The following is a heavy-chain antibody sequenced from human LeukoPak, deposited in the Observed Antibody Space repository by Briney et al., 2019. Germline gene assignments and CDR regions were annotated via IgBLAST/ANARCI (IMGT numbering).Heavy chain of an antibody. Sequence: GESLKISCQSSGSTFNTYWIGWGRQLPGKGVEWMGIINPGDSDPRDSPSFQGRATISADRSISTAYLQWSSLKASDTAMYYCARHGVGSSWFGFDYWGQGTLVTVSS. J-gene: IGHJ4*02. CDR2: INPGDSDP. D-gene: IGHD6-13*01. CDR3: ARHGVGSSWFGFDY. V-gene: IGHV5-51*01. CDR1: GSTFNTYW.